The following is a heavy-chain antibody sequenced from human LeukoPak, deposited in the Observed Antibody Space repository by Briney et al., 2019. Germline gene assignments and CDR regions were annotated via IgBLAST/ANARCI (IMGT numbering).Heavy chain of an antibody. J-gene: IGHJ2*01. Sequence: GSLRLSCAASGFTVSSNYMSWVRQAPGKGLEWIASIYHSGNTYYNPSLRGRVTISVDTSKNQFSLRLSSVTAADTAIYYCARHEHASSWSPPGYFDRWGRGTLVTVSS. CDR3: ARHEHASSWSPPGYFDR. D-gene: IGHD6-13*01. CDR2: IYHSGNT. V-gene: IGHV4-38-2*01. CDR1: GFTVSSNY.